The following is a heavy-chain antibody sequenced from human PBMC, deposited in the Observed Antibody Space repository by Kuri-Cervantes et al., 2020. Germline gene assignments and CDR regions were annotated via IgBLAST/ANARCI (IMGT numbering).Heavy chain of an antibody. Sequence: ASVKVSCKVSGYTLTELSIHWVRQTPGKRLEWMGGFDPEDGETIFAQKFQGRVTTTRDTSTSTVYMELSSLRSEDTAVYYCATDSSGWYYWGQGTLVTVSS. D-gene: IGHD6-19*01. CDR3: ATDSSGWYY. CDR2: FDPEDGET. CDR1: GYTLTELS. J-gene: IGHJ4*02. V-gene: IGHV1-24*01.